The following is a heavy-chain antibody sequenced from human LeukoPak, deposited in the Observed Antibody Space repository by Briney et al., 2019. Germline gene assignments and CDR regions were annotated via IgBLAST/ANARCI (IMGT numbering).Heavy chain of an antibody. D-gene: IGHD5-12*01. CDR2: ISGSGGST. J-gene: IGHJ4*02. V-gene: IGHV3-23*01. CDR3: AKEAWLTGWKYYFDY. Sequence: GGSLRLPCAASVCTFSSYAVIWVRQAPGKGLEWVSAISGSGGSTYYADSVKGRFTISRDNSKNTLYLQMDSLRAEDTAVCYCAKEAWLTGWKYYFDYWGQRTLVPVSS. CDR1: VCTFSSYA.